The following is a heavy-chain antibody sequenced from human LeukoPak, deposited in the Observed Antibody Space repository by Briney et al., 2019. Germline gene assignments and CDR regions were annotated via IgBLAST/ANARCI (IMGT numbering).Heavy chain of an antibody. D-gene: IGHD3-9*01. CDR3: ARTGHYQFDS. CDR2: VSIYNDNT. Sequence: ASVNVSCKASGYSFTDYDFSWVRQAPGQGLEWLGWVSIYNDNTNYAREFQDRITMTTDISTSTAYMELKSLTSDDTAVYFCARTGHYQFDSWGQGTLVTVSS. CDR1: GYSFTDYD. V-gene: IGHV1-18*01. J-gene: IGHJ4*02.